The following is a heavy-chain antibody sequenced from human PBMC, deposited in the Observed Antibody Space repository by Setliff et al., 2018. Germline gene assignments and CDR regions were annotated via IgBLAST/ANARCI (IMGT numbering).Heavy chain of an antibody. Sequence: PSETLSLTCTVSGGSISSYYWSWIRQPPGKGLEWIGSIYYSGSTYYNPSLKSRVSISVDTSKNQFSLKLSSVIAADTAVYYCARDLYSSSSGGFYYYYYYMDVWGKGTTVTVSS. CDR2: IYYSGST. V-gene: IGHV4-4*08. CDR1: GGSISSYY. D-gene: IGHD6-6*01. CDR3: ARDLYSSSSGGFYYYYYYMDV. J-gene: IGHJ6*03.